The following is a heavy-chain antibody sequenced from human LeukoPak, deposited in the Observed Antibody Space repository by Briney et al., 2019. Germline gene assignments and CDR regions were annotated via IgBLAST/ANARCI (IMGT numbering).Heavy chain of an antibody. D-gene: IGHD3-3*01. Sequence: PSETLSLTCAVYGGSFSGYYWSWIRQPPGKGLEWIGEINHSGSTNYNPSLKSRVTISVDTSKNQFSLKLSSVTAADTAVYYCARVTSPFYDFWGGYYRGYYYYYMDVWGKGTTVTVSS. V-gene: IGHV4-34*01. J-gene: IGHJ6*03. CDR3: ARVTSPFYDFWGGYYRGYYYYYMDV. CDR2: INHSGST. CDR1: GGSFSGYY.